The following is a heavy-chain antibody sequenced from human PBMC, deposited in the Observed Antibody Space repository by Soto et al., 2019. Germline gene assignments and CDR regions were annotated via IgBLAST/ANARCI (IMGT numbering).Heavy chain of an antibody. CDR1: GGPFNNHA. CDR3: ASDYVELAAFDI. V-gene: IGHV1-69*19. J-gene: IGHJ3*02. D-gene: IGHD1-7*01. Sequence: QVQLVQSGAEVKKPGSSVKVSCKTSGGPFNNHAINWVRQAPGQGLEWVGLCIPTLATADDAQKFQGRVTMTDDEVTNTAYIILSSMGSDATGDYDWASDYVELAAFDIWGQGTVVTVSS. CDR2: CIPTLATA.